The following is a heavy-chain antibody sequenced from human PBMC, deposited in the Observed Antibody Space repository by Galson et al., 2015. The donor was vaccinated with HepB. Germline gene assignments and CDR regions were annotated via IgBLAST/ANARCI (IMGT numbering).Heavy chain of an antibody. CDR1: GFTFDDYG. V-gene: IGHV3-9*01. J-gene: IGHJ4*02. Sequence: SLRLSCAASGFTFDDYGMHWVRQVPGKGLEWVSSINWNSGDIGYADSVKGRFTISRDNAKNSLFLRMNSLRAEDTAFYYCAKDPSPNLQYYFEYWGQGTLVTVSS. D-gene: IGHD3-16*01. CDR2: INWNSGDI. CDR3: AKDPSPNLQYYFEY.